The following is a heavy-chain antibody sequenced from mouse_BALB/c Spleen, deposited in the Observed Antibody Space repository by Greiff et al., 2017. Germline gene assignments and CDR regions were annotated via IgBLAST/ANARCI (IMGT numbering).Heavy chain of an antibody. D-gene: IGHD2-2*01. Sequence: QVQLKQSGAELMKPGASVKISCKATGYTFSSYWIEWVKQRPGHGLEWIGEILPGSGSTNYNEKFKGKATFTADTSSNTAYMQLSSLTSEDSAVYYCARSIYYGYDGAWFAYWGQGTLVTVSA. J-gene: IGHJ3*01. CDR3: ARSIYYGYDGAWFAY. CDR1: GYTFSSYW. V-gene: IGHV1-9*01. CDR2: ILPGSGST.